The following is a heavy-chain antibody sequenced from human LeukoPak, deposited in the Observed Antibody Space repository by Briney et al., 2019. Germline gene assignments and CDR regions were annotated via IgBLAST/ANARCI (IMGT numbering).Heavy chain of an antibody. CDR3: TKGSYYDSRGSFCFDY. Sequence: GGSLRLSCAASGFTFSSYAMSWVRQAPGKGLEWVSGICGSGNNTYSAASVNGRFTISRDNSKTMLYVQVSRMGAEATAAYYCTKGSYYDSRGSFCFDYWGQGTLVTVSS. D-gene: IGHD3-22*01. V-gene: IGHV3-23*01. J-gene: IGHJ4*02. CDR1: GFTFSSYA. CDR2: ICGSGNNT.